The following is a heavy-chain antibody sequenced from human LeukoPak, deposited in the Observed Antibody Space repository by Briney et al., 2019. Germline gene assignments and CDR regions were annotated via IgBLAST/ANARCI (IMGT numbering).Heavy chain of an antibody. CDR1: GGTFSSYA. CDR3: ASSAGTDRCCSSTSCSYYYYGMDV. D-gene: IGHD2-2*01. J-gene: IGHJ6*02. Sequence: GASVKVSCKASGGTFSSYAISWVRQAPGQGLEWMGRIIPIFGIANYAQKFQGRVTITADKSTSTAYMELSSLRSEDTAVYYCASSAGTDRCCSSTSCSYYYYGMDVWGQGTTVTVSS. V-gene: IGHV1-69*04. CDR2: IIPIFGIA.